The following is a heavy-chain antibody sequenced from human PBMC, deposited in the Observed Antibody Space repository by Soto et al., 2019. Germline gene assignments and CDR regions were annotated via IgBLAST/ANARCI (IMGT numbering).Heavy chain of an antibody. V-gene: IGHV5-10-1*01. D-gene: IGHD1-7*01. CDR2: IDPSDSYT. CDR3: ASRTGTNERYYYYGMDV. Sequence: PXESLKISFKGSGYSFTSYWISWVRQMPGKGLEWMGRIDPSDSYTNYSPSFQGHVTISADKSISTAYLQWSSLKASDTAMYYCASRTGTNERYYYYGMDVWGQGTTVTVSS. J-gene: IGHJ6*02. CDR1: GYSFTSYW.